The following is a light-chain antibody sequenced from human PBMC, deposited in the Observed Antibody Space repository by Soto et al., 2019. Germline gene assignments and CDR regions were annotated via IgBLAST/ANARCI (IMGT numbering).Light chain of an antibody. CDR1: SSDIGNYDF. V-gene: IGLV2-14*01. CDR3: SSYTTSTSFIL. J-gene: IGLJ2*01. Sequence: SVLTQPASVSGSPGQSITISCTGTSSDIGNYDFVSWYQQAPGTAPKAMIYEVSSRPSGVSNRFSGSKSGNTASLTISGLQAEDEAYYYCSSYTTSTSFILFGGGTKVTVL. CDR2: EVS.